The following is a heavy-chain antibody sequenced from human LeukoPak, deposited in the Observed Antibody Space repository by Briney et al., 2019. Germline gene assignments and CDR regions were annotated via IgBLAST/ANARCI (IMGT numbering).Heavy chain of an antibody. Sequence: SETMSLTCTVSGGSIRGYYWSWIRQPPGKGLEWIGYIYYSGSTNYNPSLKSRVTISVDMSKNQFSLKLSSVTAADTAVYYCARAWGDSSSWYAEPNAFDIWGQGTMVTVSS. CDR1: GGSIRGYY. CDR3: ARAWGDSSSWYAEPNAFDI. V-gene: IGHV4-59*01. J-gene: IGHJ3*02. D-gene: IGHD6-13*01. CDR2: IYYSGST.